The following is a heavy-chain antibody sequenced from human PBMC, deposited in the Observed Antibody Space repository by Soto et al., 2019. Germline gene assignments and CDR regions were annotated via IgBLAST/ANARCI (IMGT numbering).Heavy chain of an antibody. CDR2: ISAYNGNT. J-gene: IGHJ5*02. D-gene: IGHD3-10*01. CDR3: ARGRQVRGHPVYNWFDP. V-gene: IGHV1-18*01. Sequence: QVQLVQSGAEVKKPGASVKVSCKASGYTFTSYGISWVRQAPGQGLEWMGWISAYNGNTNYAQKLQGRVTMTTDTATSTAYMELRSLRSDDTAVYYCARGRQVRGHPVYNWFDPWGQGTLVTVSS. CDR1: GYTFTSYG.